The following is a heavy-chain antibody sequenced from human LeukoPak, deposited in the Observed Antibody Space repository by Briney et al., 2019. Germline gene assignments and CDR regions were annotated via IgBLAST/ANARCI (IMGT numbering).Heavy chain of an antibody. V-gene: IGHV3-23*01. Sequence: GGSLRLSCAASGFTFSSYAMSWVRQAPGKGLEWVSAISGSGGSTYYADSVKGRFTISRDNSKNTLYLQMNSLRAEDTAVYYCAKDPHAYGDRPYYFDYWGQGTLVTVSS. D-gene: IGHD4-17*01. CDR1: GFTFSSYA. CDR2: ISGSGGST. CDR3: AKDPHAYGDRPYYFDY. J-gene: IGHJ4*02.